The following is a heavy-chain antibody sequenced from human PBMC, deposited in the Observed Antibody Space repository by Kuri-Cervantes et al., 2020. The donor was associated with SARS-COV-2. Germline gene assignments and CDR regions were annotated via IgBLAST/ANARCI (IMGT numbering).Heavy chain of an antibody. CDR1: GYTFTSYG. V-gene: IGHV1-18*01. D-gene: IGHD1-7*01. CDR2: ISAYNGKT. J-gene: IGHJ6*03. CDR3: ARLRWNYDMDNYCYYMDV. Sequence: GSVTVSCKASGYTFTSYGISWVRQAPGQGLEWMGWISAYNGKTNYAQKLQGRVTMTTDTSTSTAYMELRSLRSDDTAVYYCARLRWNYDMDNYCYYMDVWAKGTTVTVSS.